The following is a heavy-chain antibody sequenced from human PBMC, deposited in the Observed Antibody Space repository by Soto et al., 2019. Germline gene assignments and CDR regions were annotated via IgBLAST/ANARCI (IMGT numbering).Heavy chain of an antibody. CDR3: ATAGSYRFDY. CDR2: INPDGSNT. Sequence: GGSLRLSCAASGFTFGTYWVHWVRQAPGKGLVWVSRINPDGSNTNYADSVKGRFTISRDNAKNTLYLQMNGLRAEDMAVYYCATAGSYRFDYWGQGTLVTVSS. J-gene: IGHJ4*02. CDR1: GFTFGTYW. V-gene: IGHV3-74*01. D-gene: IGHD1-26*01.